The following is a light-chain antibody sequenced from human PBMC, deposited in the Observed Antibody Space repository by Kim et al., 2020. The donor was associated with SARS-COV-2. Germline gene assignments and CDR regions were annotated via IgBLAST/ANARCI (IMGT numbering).Light chain of an antibody. Sequence: RGRPTRFACGGDDIGNMRVHWYQQKPGQAPVLVIHYDTSRPSGIPARFSGSNSGTAATLTISRVEAGDEADYYCQVWDSDGDYVVFGGGTQPTVL. CDR1: DIGNMR. CDR2: YDT. V-gene: IGLV3-21*04. CDR3: QVWDSDGDYVV. J-gene: IGLJ2*01.